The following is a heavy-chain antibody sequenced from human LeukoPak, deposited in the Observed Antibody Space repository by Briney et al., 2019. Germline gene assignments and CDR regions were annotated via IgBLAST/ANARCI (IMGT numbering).Heavy chain of an antibody. V-gene: IGHV1-69*01. CDR2: IIPIFGTA. J-gene: IGHJ4*02. Sequence: ASVKVSCKASGGTFSSYAISWVRQAPGQGLEWMGGIIPIFGTANYAQKFQGRVTITADESTSTAYMELSSLRSEDTAVYYCASLSYYYDSSGYSPYDYWGQGTLVTVSS. D-gene: IGHD3-22*01. CDR3: ASLSYYYDSSGYSPYDY. CDR1: GGTFSSYA.